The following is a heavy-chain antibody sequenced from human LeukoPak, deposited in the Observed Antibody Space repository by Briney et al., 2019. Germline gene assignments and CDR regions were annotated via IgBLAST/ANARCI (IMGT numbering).Heavy chain of an antibody. J-gene: IGHJ4*02. Sequence: GGSLRLSCAASGFTFSSYAMSWVRQAPGKGLEWVSAISGSGGSTYYADSVKGRFTISRDNSKNTLYLQMNSLRAEDTAVYYCARETGVQDYDGIYFDYWGQGTLVTVSS. CDR1: GFTFSSYA. CDR3: ARETGVQDYDGIYFDY. CDR2: ISGSGGST. V-gene: IGHV3-23*01. D-gene: IGHD4-23*01.